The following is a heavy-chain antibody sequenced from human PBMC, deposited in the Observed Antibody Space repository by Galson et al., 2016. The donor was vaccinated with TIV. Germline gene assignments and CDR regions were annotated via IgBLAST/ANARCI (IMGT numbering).Heavy chain of an antibody. V-gene: IGHV3-23*01. CDR1: GFTFDHYA. Sequence: SLRLSCAASGFTFDHYAMSWVRQAPGKGLEWVSSISGSGTITYFADSVKGRFTISRDNSRNTLYLQLNSLRAEDTAVYYCAKRINYGGDAFENWGQGTMVTVSS. J-gene: IGHJ3*02. CDR3: AKRINYGGDAFEN. D-gene: IGHD4-23*01. CDR2: ISGSGTIT.